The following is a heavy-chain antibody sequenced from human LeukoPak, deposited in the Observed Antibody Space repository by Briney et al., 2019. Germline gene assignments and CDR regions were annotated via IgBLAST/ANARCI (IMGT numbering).Heavy chain of an antibody. V-gene: IGHV3-21*01. CDR1: GFMFSNNG. CDR3: AKEQQLVQGNWFDP. D-gene: IGHD6-13*01. Sequence: GGYLRLSCAASGFMFSNNGMSWVRQAPGKGLEWVSSISSSSSYIYYADSVKGRFTISRDNAKNSLYLQMNSLRAEDTAVYYCAKEQQLVQGNWFDPRGQGTLVTVSS. CDR2: ISSSSSYI. J-gene: IGHJ5*02.